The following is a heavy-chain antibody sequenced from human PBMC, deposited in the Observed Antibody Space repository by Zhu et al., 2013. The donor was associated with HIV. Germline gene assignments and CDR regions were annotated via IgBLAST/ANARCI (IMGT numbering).Heavy chain of an antibody. CDR3: ARGGYRWAFDI. CDR2: LNPHSGHS. CDR1: GYSFTSYD. V-gene: IGHV1-8*01. Sequence: QVQLVQSGAEVKKPGASVKVSCKTSGYSFTSYDMNWVRQATGQGLEWMGWLNPHSGHSGYAQKFQGRVTMTMNSSISTVYMEVSSLRSEDTAVYYCARGGYRWAFDIWGQGTVVIVSS. J-gene: IGHJ3*02. D-gene: IGHD2-8*02.